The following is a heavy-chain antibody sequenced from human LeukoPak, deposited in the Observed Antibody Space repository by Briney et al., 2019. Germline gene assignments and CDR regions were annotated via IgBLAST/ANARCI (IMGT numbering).Heavy chain of an antibody. Sequence: GASVKVSCKASGYTFTGYYMHWVRQAPGQGLEWMGWINPNSGGTNYAQKFQGRVTMTRDTSTSTAYLELSRLRSDDTAVYYCARGGDYCGSGGYYYYYYYMDVWGKGTTVTISS. CDR3: ARGGDYCGSGGYYYYYYYMDV. J-gene: IGHJ6*03. V-gene: IGHV1-2*02. CDR1: GYTFTGYY. D-gene: IGHD3-10*01. CDR2: INPNSGGT.